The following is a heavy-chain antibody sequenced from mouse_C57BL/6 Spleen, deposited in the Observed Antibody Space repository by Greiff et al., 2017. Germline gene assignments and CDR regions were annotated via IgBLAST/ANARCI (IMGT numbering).Heavy chain of an antibody. CDR2: ISSGSS. J-gene: IGHJ3*01. V-gene: IGHV5-17*01. CDR3: AREGYDFAWFAY. CDR1: GFTFSDYG. Sequence: EVQGVESGGGLVKPGGSLKLSCAASGFTFSDYGMHWVRQAPEKGLEWVAYISSGSSTISRDNAKNTLFLQMTSLRSEDTAMYYCAREGYDFAWFAYWGQGTLVTVSA. D-gene: IGHD2-4*01.